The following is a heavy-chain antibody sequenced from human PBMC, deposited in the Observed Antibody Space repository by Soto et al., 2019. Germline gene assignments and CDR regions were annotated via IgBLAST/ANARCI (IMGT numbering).Heavy chain of an antibody. CDR2: ISAYNGNT. J-gene: IGHJ3*02. V-gene: IGHV1-18*01. Sequence: ASVKVSCQASGSTFTSYGISWVRQAPGQGLEWMGWISAYNGNTNYAQKLQGRVTINPDTSKNQFSLQLNSVTPEDTAVYYCVRGPDAFDIWGQGTMVTVSS. CDR3: VRGPDAFDI. CDR1: GSTFTSYG. D-gene: IGHD5-12*01.